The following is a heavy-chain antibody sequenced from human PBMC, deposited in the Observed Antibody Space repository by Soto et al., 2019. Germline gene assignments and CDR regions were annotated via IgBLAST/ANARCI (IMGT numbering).Heavy chain of an antibody. CDR2: IYYSGST. CDR3: ARTIWGLIAYCGGDCYRNYYYYGMDV. J-gene: IGHJ6*02. V-gene: IGHV4-39*07. CDR1: GGSISSSSYY. Sequence: SETLSLTCTVSGGSISSSSYYWGWIRQPPGKGLEWIGSIYYSGSTYYNPSLKSRVTISVDTSKNQFSLKLSSVTAADTAVYYCARTIWGLIAYCGGDCYRNYYYYGMDVWGQGTTVTVSS. D-gene: IGHD2-21*02.